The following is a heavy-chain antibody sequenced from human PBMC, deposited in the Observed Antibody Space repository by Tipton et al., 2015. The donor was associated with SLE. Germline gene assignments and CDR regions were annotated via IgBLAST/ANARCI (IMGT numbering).Heavy chain of an antibody. CDR2: IYYRGGT. V-gene: IGHV4-39*02. J-gene: IGHJ3*02. Sequence: TLSLTCTVSGGSINSSSHSWGWVRQPPGKGLEWIGSIYYRGGTYYNPSLKSRVTISLDTSKIHFSLRLRSVTAADTAVYYCARGTVQAFDIWGQGTMVTVSS. CDR3: ARGTVQAFDI. CDR1: GGSINSSSHS. D-gene: IGHD4-11*01.